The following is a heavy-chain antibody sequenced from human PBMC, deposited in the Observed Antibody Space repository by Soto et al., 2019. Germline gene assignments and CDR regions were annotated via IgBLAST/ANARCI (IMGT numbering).Heavy chain of an antibody. CDR3: ARRYCSSASCPSNYYGMHV. J-gene: IGHJ6*02. D-gene: IGHD2-2*01. CDR2: IDPSDSYT. Sequence: GESLKISCKGSGYSFTSYWISWVRQMPGKGLEWMGRIDPSDSYTNYSPSFQGHVTISADKSISTAYLQWSSLKASDTAMYYCARRYCSSASCPSNYYGMHVLGQATTVTVPS. V-gene: IGHV5-10-1*01. CDR1: GYSFTSYW.